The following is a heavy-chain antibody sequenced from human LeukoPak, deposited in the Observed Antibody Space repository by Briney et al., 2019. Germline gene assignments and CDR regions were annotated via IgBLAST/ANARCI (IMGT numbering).Heavy chain of an antibody. CDR3: AREGGEWELLRTFDY. V-gene: IGHV3-23*01. Sequence: PGGSLRLSCAASGFTFSTYAMTWVRQAPGKGLEWVSLISGTGGSTYYADSVKGRFTISRDNSKNTLYLQMNSLRAEDTAVYYCAREGGEWELLRTFDYWGQGTLVTVSS. D-gene: IGHD1-26*01. J-gene: IGHJ4*02. CDR2: ISGTGGST. CDR1: GFTFSTYA.